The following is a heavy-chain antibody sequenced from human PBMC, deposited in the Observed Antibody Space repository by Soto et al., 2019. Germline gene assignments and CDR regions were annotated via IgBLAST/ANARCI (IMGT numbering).Heavy chain of an antibody. Sequence: ASVKVSCKASGYTFTSYAMHWVRQAPGQRLEWMGWINAGNGNTKYSQKFQGRVTITRDTSASTAYMELSSLRSEDTAVYYCATPTFGLVIIEYYYYGLDVWGQGTTVTVSS. J-gene: IGHJ6*02. CDR2: INAGNGNT. CDR3: ATPTFGLVIIEYYYYGLDV. V-gene: IGHV1-3*01. CDR1: GYTFTSYA. D-gene: IGHD3-3*01.